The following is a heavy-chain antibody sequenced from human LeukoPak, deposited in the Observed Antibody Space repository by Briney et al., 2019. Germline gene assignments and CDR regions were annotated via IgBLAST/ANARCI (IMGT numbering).Heavy chain of an antibody. V-gene: IGHV4-4*07. CDR1: GGSIISYY. D-gene: IGHD2-15*01. J-gene: IGHJ2*01. CDR3: ARGSGWELLNWYFDL. Sequence: SETLSLTCTGSGGSIISYYWSWIRQPAGKRLQLIGRIYTSGSTNYSPSLKSRVTMSVDTSKNQFSLKLSSVTAADTAVYYCARGSGWELLNWYFDLWGRGTLVTVSS. CDR2: IYTSGST.